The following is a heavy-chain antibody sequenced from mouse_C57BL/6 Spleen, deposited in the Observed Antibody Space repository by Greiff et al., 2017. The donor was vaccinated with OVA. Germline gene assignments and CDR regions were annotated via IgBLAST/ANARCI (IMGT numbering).Heavy chain of an antibody. CDR1: GFTFSSYA. V-gene: IGHV5-4*01. Sequence: EVQRVESGGGLVKPGGSLKLSCAASGFTFSSYAMSWVRQTPEKRLEWVATISDGGSYTYYPDNVKGRFTISRDNAKNNLYLQMSHLKSEDTAMYYCARDVHYGNYDYAMDYWGQGTSVTVSS. CDR3: ARDVHYGNYDYAMDY. CDR2: ISDGGSYT. J-gene: IGHJ4*01. D-gene: IGHD2-1*01.